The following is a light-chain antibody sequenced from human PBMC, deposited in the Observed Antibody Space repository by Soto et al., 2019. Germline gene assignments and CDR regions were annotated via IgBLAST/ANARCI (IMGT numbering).Light chain of an antibody. V-gene: IGLV2-14*01. Sequence: QSALTQPASVSGSPGQSITISCTGTSSDVGGYNYVSWYQQHPGKAPKLMIYDVSNRPSVVSNRFSGSKSGNTASLTISGRQAEDEADYYCSSYTSSLPWVFGGGTKLTVL. J-gene: IGLJ2*01. CDR1: SSDVGGYNY. CDR3: SSYTSSLPWV. CDR2: DVS.